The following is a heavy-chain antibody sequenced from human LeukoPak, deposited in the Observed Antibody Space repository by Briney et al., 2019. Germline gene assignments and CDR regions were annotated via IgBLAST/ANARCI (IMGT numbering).Heavy chain of an antibody. J-gene: IGHJ5*02. V-gene: IGHV1-69*13. Sequence: EASVKVSCKASGYTFNTYGINWVRQAPGQGLEWLGGIIPIFGTANYAQKFQGRVTITADESTSTAYMELSSLRFEDTAVYYCARDMKYYYDSSGHHGFDPWGQGTLVTVSS. D-gene: IGHD3-22*01. CDR2: IIPIFGTA. CDR3: ARDMKYYYDSSGHHGFDP. CDR1: GYTFNTYG.